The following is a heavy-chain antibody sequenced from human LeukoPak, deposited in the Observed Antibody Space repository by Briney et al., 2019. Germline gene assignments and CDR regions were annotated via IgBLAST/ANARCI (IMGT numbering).Heavy chain of an antibody. J-gene: IGHJ4*02. D-gene: IGHD6-13*01. Sequence: GASVKVSCKASGYTFTNYNMHWVRQAPGQGLEWMGTINPSGYSANFAQKFQGRVTMTSDTSTSTVYMELSSLRSEDTAVYYCARVTSTSWYERFDYWGQGTLVTVSS. CDR3: ARVTSTSWYERFDY. CDR2: INPSGYSA. CDR1: GYTFTNYN. V-gene: IGHV1-46*01.